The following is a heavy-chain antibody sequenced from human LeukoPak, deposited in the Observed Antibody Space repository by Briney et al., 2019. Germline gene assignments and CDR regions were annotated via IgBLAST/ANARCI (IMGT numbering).Heavy chain of an antibody. D-gene: IGHD4-17*01. J-gene: IGHJ4*02. Sequence: ASVKVSCKASGYTFTSYGISWVRQAPGQGLEWMGWISAYNGNTNYAQKLQGRVTMTTDTSTSTAYMELRSLRSDDTAVYYCARESMWTTVTTPLDYWGQGTLVTVSS. CDR3: ARESMWTTVTTPLDY. V-gene: IGHV1-18*01. CDR1: GYTFTSYG. CDR2: ISAYNGNT.